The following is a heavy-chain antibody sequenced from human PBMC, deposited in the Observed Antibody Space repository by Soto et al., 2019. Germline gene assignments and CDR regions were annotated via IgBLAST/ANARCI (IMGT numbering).Heavy chain of an antibody. J-gene: IGHJ4*02. CDR3: AKRASGSYFDY. D-gene: IGHD3-10*01. Sequence: EVQLLESGGGLVQPGGSLRLSCAASGFTFSSYAMSWVRQPPGKGLEWVSVISGSGGSPYYADSVKGRFTISRDNSKNTLYLQMNSRRAEDTAVYYCAKRASGSYFDYWGQGTLVTVSS. V-gene: IGHV3-23*01. CDR1: GFTFSSYA. CDR2: ISGSGGSP.